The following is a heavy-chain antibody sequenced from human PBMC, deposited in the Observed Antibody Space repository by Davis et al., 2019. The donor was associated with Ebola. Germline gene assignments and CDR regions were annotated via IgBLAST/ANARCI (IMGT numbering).Heavy chain of an antibody. J-gene: IGHJ5*02. CDR2: IKQDGSEK. V-gene: IGHV3-7*01. D-gene: IGHD6-19*01. CDR3: ARISGLKYSSGWYDWFDP. Sequence: GESLKISCAASGFTFSSYWMSWVRQAPGKGLEWVANIKQDGSEKYYVDSVKGRFTFSRDNARNSLYLQMNSLRAEDTAVYYCARISGLKYSSGWYDWFDPWGQGTLVTVSS. CDR1: GFTFSSYW.